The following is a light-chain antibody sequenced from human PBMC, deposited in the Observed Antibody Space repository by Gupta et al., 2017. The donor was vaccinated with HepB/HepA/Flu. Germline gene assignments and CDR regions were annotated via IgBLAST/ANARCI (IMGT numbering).Light chain of an antibody. CDR1: QSIDDW. Sequence: DIQMTPSPSTLSASVGDRVTITCRASQSIDDWLAWFQQKPGTAPKVLISNASSLESGVPSRFSGSGSGTEFTLTISSLQPDDFATYYCQHYQRYSWTFGQGTKVEIK. V-gene: IGKV1-5*03. CDR2: NAS. J-gene: IGKJ1*01. CDR3: QHYQRYSWT.